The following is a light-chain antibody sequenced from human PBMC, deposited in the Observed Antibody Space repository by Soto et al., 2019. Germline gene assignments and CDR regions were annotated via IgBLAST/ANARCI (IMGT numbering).Light chain of an antibody. Sequence: DIQMTQSPSTLSASVGDRVTITCRASQSISSWLAWYQQKPGKAPKLLIYKASSLESGVPSRFXGSGSGTEFTLTISSLQPDDFATYYCQQYNSYSPGFTFGPGTKVDIK. CDR2: KAS. CDR1: QSISSW. V-gene: IGKV1-5*03. CDR3: QQYNSYSPGFT. J-gene: IGKJ3*01.